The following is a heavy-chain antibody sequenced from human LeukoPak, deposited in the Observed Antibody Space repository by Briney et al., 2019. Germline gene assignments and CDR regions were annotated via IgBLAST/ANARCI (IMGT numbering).Heavy chain of an antibody. J-gene: IGHJ4*02. CDR1: GGSISSYY. CDR2: IYYRGST. CDR3: ARQSYGDYFDY. D-gene: IGHD4-17*01. Sequence: SETLSLTCTDSGGSISSYYWSWIRQPPGKGLEWIGYIYYRGSTSYNPSLKSRVTILVDTSKNQFSLNLSSVTAADTAVYYCARQSYGDYFDYWGQGTLVTVSS. V-gene: IGHV4-59*08.